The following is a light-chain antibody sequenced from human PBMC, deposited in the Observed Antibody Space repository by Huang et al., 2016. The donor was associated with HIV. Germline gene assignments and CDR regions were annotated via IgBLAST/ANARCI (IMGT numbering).Light chain of an antibody. CDR1: QSIGTN. J-gene: IGKJ4*01. CDR2: GGS. Sequence: IILTQSPATLSVYPGEGATLSCRASQSIGTNLAWYQQGPGQAPRLLVYGGSTRATGVPVRFSGSGSGTQVNLTLSSLQAEDFATYYCQHYSNWPPLTFGGGTKVDI. CDR3: QHYSNWPPLT. V-gene: IGKV3-15*01.